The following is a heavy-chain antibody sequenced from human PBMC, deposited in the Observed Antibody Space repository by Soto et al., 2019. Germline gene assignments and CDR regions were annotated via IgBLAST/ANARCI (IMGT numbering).Heavy chain of an antibody. D-gene: IGHD6-25*01. J-gene: IGHJ4*02. CDR1: GYTFTSHG. CDR3: VRDNSGWRVGGY. CDR2: INPYNGNT. Sequence: ASVKVSCKASGYTFTSHGISWVRQAPGQGLEWMGWINPYNGNTNYAQRLQGRVTLTTDTSTSTAYMELRSLRSDDTAVYYCVRDNSGWRVGGYWGQGTLVTVSS. V-gene: IGHV1-18*04.